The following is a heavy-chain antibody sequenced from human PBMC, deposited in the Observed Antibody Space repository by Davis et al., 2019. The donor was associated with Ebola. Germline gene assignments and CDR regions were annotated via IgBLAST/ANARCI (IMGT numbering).Heavy chain of an antibody. D-gene: IGHD1-14*01. CDR3: ARGGETVTGTASHGMDV. CDR2: IWYDGSNK. Sequence: GGSLRLSCAASGFTFSTYGMHWVRQAPGKGLEWVALIWYDGSNKFYADYVKGRFTISRDNSKNTVSLQMSSLRAEDTAVYYCARGGETVTGTASHGMDVWGQGTTVTVSS. CDR1: GFTFSTYG. V-gene: IGHV3-33*01. J-gene: IGHJ6*02.